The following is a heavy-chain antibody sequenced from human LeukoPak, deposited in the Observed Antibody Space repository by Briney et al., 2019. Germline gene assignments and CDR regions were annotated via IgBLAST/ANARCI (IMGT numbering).Heavy chain of an antibody. CDR2: IYYSGST. Sequence: PSETLSLTCSVSGGSISSSTYYWGWIRQPPGKGLEWIGSIYYSGSTYYNPSLKSRLTISVDTSKNQFSLKLNSVTAADTAVYYCARQDYGDYSSFDYWGQGTLVTVSS. CDR3: ARQDYGDYSSFDY. J-gene: IGHJ4*02. V-gene: IGHV4-39*01. CDR1: GGSISSSTYY. D-gene: IGHD4-17*01.